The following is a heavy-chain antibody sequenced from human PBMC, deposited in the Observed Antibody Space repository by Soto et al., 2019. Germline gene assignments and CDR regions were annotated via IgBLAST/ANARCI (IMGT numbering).Heavy chain of an antibody. CDR3: ARPPYSSSSGDAFDI. V-gene: IGHV3-48*02. Sequence: PGGSLRLSCAASGFTFSSYSMNWVRQAPGKGLEWVSYISSSSSTIYYADSVRGRFTISRDNAKNSLYLQMNSLRDEDTAVYYCARPPYSSSSGDAFDIWGQGTMVTVSS. D-gene: IGHD6-6*01. CDR1: GFTFSSYS. J-gene: IGHJ3*02. CDR2: ISSSSSTI.